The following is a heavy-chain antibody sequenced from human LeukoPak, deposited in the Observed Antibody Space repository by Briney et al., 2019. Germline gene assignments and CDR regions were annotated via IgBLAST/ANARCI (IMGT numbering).Heavy chain of an antibody. D-gene: IGHD3-3*01. CDR1: GGSISSGSYY. Sequence: SQALSLTCTVSGGSISSGSYYWSWIRQPAGKGLEWIGRIYTSGSTNYNPSLKSRVTISVDTSKNQFSLKLSSVTAADTAVYYCAREWGTKGHWSGYHSSDYWGQGTLVTVSS. V-gene: IGHV4-61*02. J-gene: IGHJ4*02. CDR3: AREWGTKGHWSGYHSSDY. CDR2: IYTSGST.